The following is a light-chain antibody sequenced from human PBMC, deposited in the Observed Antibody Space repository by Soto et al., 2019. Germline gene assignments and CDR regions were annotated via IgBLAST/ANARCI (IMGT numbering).Light chain of an antibody. V-gene: IGLV2-18*01. CDR3: SLYISGSTYF. CDR1: SSDVGSYNR. Sequence: QSALTQPPSVSGSPGQSVTISCTGTSSDVGSYNRLSWYQQPPGTAPKLIMYEVNTRPPGVPDRFSGSKSGSTASLTISGLQADGEADYYCSLYISGSTYFFGNGTKVTVL. J-gene: IGLJ1*01. CDR2: EVN.